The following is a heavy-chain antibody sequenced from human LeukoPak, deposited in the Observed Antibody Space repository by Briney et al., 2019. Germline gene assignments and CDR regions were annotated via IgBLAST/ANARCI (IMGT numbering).Heavy chain of an antibody. V-gene: IGHV4-34*01. CDR3: ARRGVRYYDFWSGRRDYYYGMDV. Sequence: PSETLSLTCAVYGGAFSGYYWSWIRQPPGKGLEWIGEINHSGITNYNPSLKSRVTISVDTSKNQFSLKLSSVTAADTAVYYCARRGVRYYDFWSGRRDYYYGMDVWGQGTTVTVSS. CDR2: INHSGIT. J-gene: IGHJ6*02. CDR1: GGAFSGYY. D-gene: IGHD3-3*01.